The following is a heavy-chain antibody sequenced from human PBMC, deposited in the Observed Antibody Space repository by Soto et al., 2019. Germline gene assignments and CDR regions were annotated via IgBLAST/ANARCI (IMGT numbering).Heavy chain of an antibody. Sequence: QVQVVQSGAEVKKPGASVKVSCKVSGHTLTELSMHWVRQAPGKGLEWMGGFDPEDGETISAQKFQGRVTMTEDTSTDSTYMELSSLRSEDTAVYYCAAGGTRWLHSPFDYWGQGTLVTISS. CDR3: AAGGTRWLHSPFDY. CDR1: GHTLTELS. J-gene: IGHJ4*02. D-gene: IGHD1-1*01. CDR2: FDPEDGET. V-gene: IGHV1-24*01.